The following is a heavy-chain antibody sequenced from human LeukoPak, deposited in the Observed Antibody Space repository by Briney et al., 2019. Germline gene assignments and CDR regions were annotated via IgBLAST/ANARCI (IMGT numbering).Heavy chain of an antibody. Sequence: PSETLSLTCTVSGGSISSSSYYWGWIRQPPGKGLEWIGSIYYSGSTYYNPSLKSRVTISVDTSKNQFSLKLSSVTAADTAVYYCARQDSSGYNPFDYWGQGTLVTVSS. CDR3: ARQDSSGYNPFDY. V-gene: IGHV4-39*01. D-gene: IGHD3-22*01. CDR1: GGSISSSSYY. CDR2: IYYSGST. J-gene: IGHJ4*02.